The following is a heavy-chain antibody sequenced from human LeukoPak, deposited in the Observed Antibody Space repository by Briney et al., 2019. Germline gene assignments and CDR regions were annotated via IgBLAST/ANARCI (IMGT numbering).Heavy chain of an antibody. CDR3: AKEAYYYDSSGYSNWFDP. CDR2: IWYDGSNK. J-gene: IGHJ5*02. D-gene: IGHD3-22*01. V-gene: IGHV3-33*06. CDR1: GFTFSSYG. Sequence: PGRSLRLSCAASGFTFSSYGMHWVRQAPGKGLEWVAVIWYDGSNKYYADSVKGRFTISRDNSKNTLYLQMNSLRAEDTAVYYCAKEAYYYDSSGYSNWFDPWGQGTLVTASS.